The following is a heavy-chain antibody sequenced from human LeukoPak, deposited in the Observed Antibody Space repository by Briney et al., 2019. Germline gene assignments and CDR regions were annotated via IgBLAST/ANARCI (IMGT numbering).Heavy chain of an antibody. CDR1: GFTVSSNY. CDR3: ARGDPYYYDSSGELAPDY. CDR2: IYSGGST. D-gene: IGHD3-22*01. Sequence: GGSLRLSCAASGFTVSSNYMSWVRQAPGKGLEWVSVIYSGGSTYYADSVKGRFTISRDNSKNTLYLQMNSLRAEDTAVYYCARGDPYYYDSSGELAPDYWGQGTLVTVSS. J-gene: IGHJ4*02. V-gene: IGHV3-53*01.